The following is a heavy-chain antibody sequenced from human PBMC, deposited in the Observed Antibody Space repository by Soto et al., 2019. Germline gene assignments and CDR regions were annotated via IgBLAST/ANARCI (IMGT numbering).Heavy chain of an antibody. Sequence: SETLSLTCTVSGGSISSYYWSWIRQPPGKGLEWIGYIYYSGSTNYNPSLKSRVTISVDTSKNQFSLKLSSVTAADTAVYFCARQDSGSYYDYYYYGIDVWGQGTTVTVSS. V-gene: IGHV4-59*08. CDR1: GGSISSYY. CDR2: IYYSGST. J-gene: IGHJ6*02. CDR3: ARQDSGSYYDYYYYGIDV. D-gene: IGHD1-26*01.